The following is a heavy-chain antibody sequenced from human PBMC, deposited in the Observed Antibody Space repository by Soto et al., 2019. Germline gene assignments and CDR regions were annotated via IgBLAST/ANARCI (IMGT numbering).Heavy chain of an antibody. Sequence: PVGSLRLSCEGSGFTFSNGWMTWVRQAPGKGLEWVGRIKTNIDGGRIDYAAPVKGRFTISRDDSKNTLYLQMNSLKTEDTGVYYCTTNSVTDFYYYGMVVWGLGTTVTVSS. CDR1: GFTFSNGW. CDR2: IKTNIDGGRI. V-gene: IGHV3-15*01. J-gene: IGHJ6*02. CDR3: TTNSVTDFYYYGMVV.